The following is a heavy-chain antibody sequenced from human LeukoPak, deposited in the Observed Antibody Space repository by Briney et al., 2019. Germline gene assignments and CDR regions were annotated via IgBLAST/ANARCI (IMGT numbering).Heavy chain of an antibody. CDR1: GYKFTSNW. CDR2: IHPSDSDT. J-gene: IGHJ4*02. D-gene: IGHD6-13*01. V-gene: IGHV5-51*01. Sequence: GESPKISCKGSGYKFTSNWIGWVRQMPGKGLEWMGIIHPSDSDTRYSPSFQGQVTISADKSISTAYLQWSSLKASDTAMYYCARPSYSSSWLPFDYWGQGTLVTVSS. CDR3: ARPSYSSSWLPFDY.